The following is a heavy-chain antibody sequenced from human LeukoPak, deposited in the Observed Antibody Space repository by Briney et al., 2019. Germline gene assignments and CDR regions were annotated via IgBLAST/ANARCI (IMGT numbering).Heavy chain of an antibody. CDR3: ARVVTMVRGVNPSTGYYYMDV. CDR2: INPSGGST. D-gene: IGHD3-10*01. V-gene: IGHV1-46*01. CDR1: GYTFTSYH. Sequence: GASVKVSCKASGYTFTSYHMHWVRQAPGQGLEWMGIINPSGGSTSYAQKFQGRVTMTRDMSTSTAYMELSSLRSEDTAVYYCARVVTMVRGVNPSTGYYYMDVWGKGTTVTVSS. J-gene: IGHJ6*03.